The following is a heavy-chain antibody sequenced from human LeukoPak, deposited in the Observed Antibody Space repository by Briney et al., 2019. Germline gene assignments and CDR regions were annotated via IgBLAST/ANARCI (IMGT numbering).Heavy chain of an antibody. Sequence: SETLSLTCTVSGYSISSGYYWGWIRRPPGKGLEWIGSIYHSGSTYYNPSLKSRVTISVDTSKNQFSLKLSSVTAADTAVYYCAIIYGSGSYSDYWGQGTLVTVSS. V-gene: IGHV4-38-2*02. CDR3: AIIYGSGSYSDY. D-gene: IGHD3-10*01. J-gene: IGHJ4*02. CDR2: IYHSGST. CDR1: GYSISSGYY.